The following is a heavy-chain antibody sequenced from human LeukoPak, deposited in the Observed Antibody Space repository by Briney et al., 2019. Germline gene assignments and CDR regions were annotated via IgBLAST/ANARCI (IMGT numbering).Heavy chain of an antibody. J-gene: IGHJ4*02. CDR3: VRRYYEYNVYDRHLDF. CDR1: GFTFSRDW. V-gene: IGHV3-74*03. Sequence: AGSLRLSCAASGFTFSRDWMHWVRQAPGKGLVWVSRISDDGSITTYADSVQGRFTISRDNAKSTVFLQMNSLRVEDTAVYFCVRRYYEYNVYDRHLDFWGQGILVTVSS. CDR2: ISDDGSIT. D-gene: IGHD5/OR15-5a*01.